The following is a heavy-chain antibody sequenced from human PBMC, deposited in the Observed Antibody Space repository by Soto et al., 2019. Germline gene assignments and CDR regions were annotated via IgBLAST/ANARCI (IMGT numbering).Heavy chain of an antibody. D-gene: IGHD6-13*01. V-gene: IGHV3-9*01. CDR3: AKDIRSRYTYPCDY. CDR1: GFTFDDYA. J-gene: IGHJ4*02. Sequence: PGGSLRLSCAASGFTFDDYAMHWVRQAPGKGLEWVSGISWNSGSIGYADSVKGRFTISRDNANNSLYLQMDSLRAEDTALYYCAKDIRSRYTYPCDYWGQGTLVTVSS. CDR2: ISWNSGSI.